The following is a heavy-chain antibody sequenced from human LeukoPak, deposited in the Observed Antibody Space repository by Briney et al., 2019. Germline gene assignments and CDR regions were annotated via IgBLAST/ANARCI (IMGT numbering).Heavy chain of an antibody. CDR2: IGTAGDT. CDR3: ARGNRVAAAGTIDY. Sequence: PGGSLRLSCAASGFTFSSYDMHWVRHATGKGLEWVSAIGTAGDTYYPGSVKGRFTISRENAKNSLYLQMNSLRAGDTAVYYCARGNRVAAAGTIDYWGQGTLVTVSS. V-gene: IGHV3-13*01. CDR1: GFTFSSYD. D-gene: IGHD6-13*01. J-gene: IGHJ4*02.